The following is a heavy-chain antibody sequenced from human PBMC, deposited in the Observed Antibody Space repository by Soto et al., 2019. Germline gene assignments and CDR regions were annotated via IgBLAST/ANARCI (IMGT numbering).Heavy chain of an antibody. CDR2: TYYRSKWYS. D-gene: IGHD6-19*01. Sequence: PSQTLSLTCAISGDSVSSTSAAWSWIRQSPSRGLEWLGRTYYRSKWYSDYAVSVKSRITITPDTSRNQFSRQLNSVTPEDTAVYYCSRGSYYSGWVWGQGTLVTVGS. J-gene: IGHJ4*02. V-gene: IGHV6-1*01. CDR3: SRGSYYSGWV. CDR1: GDSVSSTSAA.